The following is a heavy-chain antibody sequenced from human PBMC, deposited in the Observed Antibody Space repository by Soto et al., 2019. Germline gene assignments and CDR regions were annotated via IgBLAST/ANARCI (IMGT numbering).Heavy chain of an antibody. CDR3: EVVVVPAAMGIGSSLNY. CDR2: IKQDGSEK. D-gene: IGHD2-2*01. Sequence: GGSLRLSCAASGFTLSSYCMSWVRQAPGRGLEWVANIKQDGSEKHYVDSVKGRFTISRDNAKNSLYLQMNSLRAEDTAVYYCEVVVVPAAMGIGSSLNYWGQGALVTVSS. J-gene: IGHJ4*02. CDR1: GFTLSSYC. V-gene: IGHV3-7*01.